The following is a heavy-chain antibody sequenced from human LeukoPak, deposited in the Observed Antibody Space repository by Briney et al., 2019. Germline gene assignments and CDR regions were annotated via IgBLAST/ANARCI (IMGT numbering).Heavy chain of an antibody. CDR2: FSGSGDTT. J-gene: IGHJ4*02. CDR3: AKDKYTNSWKVDC. Sequence: PGGSLRLSCAPFTFTLQSYAESCVRHPPGKGLEWVSTFSGSGDTTYYADSVKGRFTISRDTVNNTLFLEITRVTPVYPGEYYCAKDKYTNSWKVDCWGQGTLVTVSS. D-gene: IGHD6-13*01. V-gene: IGHV3-23*01. CDR1: TFTLQSYA.